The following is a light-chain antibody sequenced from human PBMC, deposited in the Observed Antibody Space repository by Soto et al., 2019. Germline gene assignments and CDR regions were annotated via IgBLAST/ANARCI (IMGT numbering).Light chain of an antibody. V-gene: IGLV2-11*01. Sequence: QSVLTQPRSVSGSPGQSVTISCTRTGSDVANYNYVSWYQQHPGKAPKLMIYDVNKRPSGVPYRFSGSKSGNTASLTISGLQAEDEADYYCCSYAGTYTRVFGTGTKVTVL. CDR2: DVN. CDR3: CSYAGTYTRV. J-gene: IGLJ1*01. CDR1: GSDVANYNY.